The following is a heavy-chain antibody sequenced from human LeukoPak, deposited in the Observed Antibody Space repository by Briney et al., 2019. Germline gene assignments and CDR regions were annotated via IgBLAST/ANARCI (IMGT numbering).Heavy chain of an antibody. Sequence: PSETLSLTCAVYGGSFSGYYWSWIRQPPGKGLEWIGEINHSGSTNYNPSLKSRVTISVDTSKNQFSLKLSSVTAADTAVYYCARDPSSSSSEFDYWGQGTLVTVSS. CDR1: GGSFSGYY. V-gene: IGHV4-34*01. CDR3: ARDPSSSSSEFDY. J-gene: IGHJ4*02. CDR2: INHSGST. D-gene: IGHD6-6*01.